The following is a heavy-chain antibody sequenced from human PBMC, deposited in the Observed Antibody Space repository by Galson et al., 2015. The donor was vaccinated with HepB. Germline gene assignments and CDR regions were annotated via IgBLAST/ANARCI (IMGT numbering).Heavy chain of an antibody. D-gene: IGHD5-18*01. CDR2: ISYDGSNK. V-gene: IGHV3-30-3*01. CDR1: GFTFSSYA. CDR3: AGIGPTLRGYSYPSP. Sequence: SLRLSCAASGFTFSSYAMHWVRQAPGKGLEWVAVISYDGSNKYYADSVKGRFTISRDNSKNTLYLQMNSLRAEDTAVYYCAGIGPTLRGYSYPSPWGQGTLVTVSS. J-gene: IGHJ5*02.